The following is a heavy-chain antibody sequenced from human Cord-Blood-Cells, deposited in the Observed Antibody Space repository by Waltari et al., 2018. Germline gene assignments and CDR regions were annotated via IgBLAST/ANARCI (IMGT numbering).Heavy chain of an antibody. CDR3: ARSGYSYGYYYYYGMDV. D-gene: IGHD5-18*01. J-gene: IGHJ6*02. CDR2: ISYDGSNK. V-gene: IGHV3-30-3*01. Sequence: QVQLVESGGGVVQPGRSLRLSCAASGFTFSSYAMHWVRQAPGKGLEWVAVISYDGSNKYYADSVKCRFTISRDNSKNTLYLQMNSLRAEDTAVYYCARSGYSYGYYYYYGMDVWGQGTTVTVSS. CDR1: GFTFSSYA.